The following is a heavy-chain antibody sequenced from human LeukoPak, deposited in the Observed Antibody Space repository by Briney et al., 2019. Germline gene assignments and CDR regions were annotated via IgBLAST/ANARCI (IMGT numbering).Heavy chain of an antibody. CDR2: IYYSGST. D-gene: IGHD3-10*01. CDR3: ARIRGFGADYYYYYMDV. V-gene: IGHV4-39*07. Sequence: PSETLSLTCTVSGGSLSSSSYYWGWIRQPPGKGLEWIGSIYYSGSTYYNPSLKSRVTISVDKSKNQFSLKLSSVTAADTAAYYCARIRGFGADYYYYYMDVWGKGTAVTVSS. CDR1: GGSLSSSSYY. J-gene: IGHJ6*03.